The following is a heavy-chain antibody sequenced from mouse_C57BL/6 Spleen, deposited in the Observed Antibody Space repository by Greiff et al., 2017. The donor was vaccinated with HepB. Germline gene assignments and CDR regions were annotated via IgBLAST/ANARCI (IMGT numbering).Heavy chain of an antibody. D-gene: IGHD2-2*01. CDR1: GFTFSSYG. J-gene: IGHJ4*01. CDR2: ISSGGSYT. V-gene: IGHV5-6*02. CDR3: ARRGYEGAMDY. Sequence: EVNLVESGGDLVKPGGSLKLSCAASGFTFSSYGMSWVRQTPDKRLEWVATISSGGSYTYYPDSVKGRFTISRDNAKNTLYLQMSSLKSEDTAMYYCARRGYEGAMDYWGQGTSVTVSS.